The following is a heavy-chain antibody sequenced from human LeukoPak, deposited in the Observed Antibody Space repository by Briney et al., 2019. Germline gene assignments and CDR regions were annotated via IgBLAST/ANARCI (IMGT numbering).Heavy chain of an antibody. J-gene: IGHJ5*02. Sequence: SETLSLTCTVSGYSIRSGYYWGWIRQPPGKGLEWIGSMYHSGSTFYKPSPRSRVTISVDTSKNQISLNLRSVTAADTAVYYCARVPGPNWFDPWGQGTLVTVSS. V-gene: IGHV4-38-2*02. CDR3: ARVPGPNWFDP. CDR2: MYHSGST. CDR1: GYSIRSGYY.